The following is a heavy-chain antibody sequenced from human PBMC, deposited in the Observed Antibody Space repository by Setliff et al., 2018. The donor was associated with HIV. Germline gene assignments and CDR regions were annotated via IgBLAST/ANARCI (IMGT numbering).Heavy chain of an antibody. D-gene: IGHD3-10*01. CDR1: GGSITSTNW. Sequence: PSETLSLTCAVSGGSITSTNWWSWVRQPPGRGLEWIGEISHSGSTNYNPSLKSRVTISVDKSKNQFSLKMTSVTAADTAVYYCARDGGFGGQGGNWFDPWGQGTLVTVSS. V-gene: IGHV4-4*02. CDR3: ARDGGFGGQGGNWFDP. CDR2: ISHSGST. J-gene: IGHJ5*02.